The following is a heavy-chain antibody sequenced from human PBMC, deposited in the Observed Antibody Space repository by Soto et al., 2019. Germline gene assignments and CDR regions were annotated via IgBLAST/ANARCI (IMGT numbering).Heavy chain of an antibody. Sequence: LSLTCSLSGASITSTTYFWAWIRQPPGKGLEWVGSIYCSGKTHYNPSLKSRATISVDRSRNQFSLQVSSVTAADTAVYYCAKNLPRTGRFDYWGQGXVVTVYS. J-gene: IGHJ4*02. CDR3: AKNLPRTGRFDY. CDR1: GASITSTTYF. V-gene: IGHV4-39*01. CDR2: IYCSGKT.